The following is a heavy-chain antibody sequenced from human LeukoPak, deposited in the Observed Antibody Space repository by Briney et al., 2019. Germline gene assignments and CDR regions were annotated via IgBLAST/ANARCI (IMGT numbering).Heavy chain of an antibody. CDR1: GFTFRDHA. Sequence: GGSLRLSCAASGFTFRDHAMQWVRQAPGHGLELVPLIGYDGGDTRYVDSVKGRYTISRNNPKNTLYLQMNSLRAEDTALYYCAKERRGFYMDVWGKGTTVTVSS. CDR3: AKERRGFYMDV. D-gene: IGHD2/OR15-2a*01. J-gene: IGHJ6*04. V-gene: IGHV3-30*02. CDR2: IGYDGGDT.